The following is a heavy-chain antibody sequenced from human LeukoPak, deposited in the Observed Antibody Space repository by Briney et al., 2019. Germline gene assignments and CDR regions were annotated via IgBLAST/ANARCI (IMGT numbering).Heavy chain of an antibody. J-gene: IGHJ1*01. Sequence: ASVKVSCKASGYTFTSYGISWVRQAPGQGLEWMGWTSAYNGNTNYAQKFQGRVTMTEDTSTDTAYMELSSLRSEDTAVYYCATDPRGGSYREYFQHWGQGTLVTVSS. CDR1: GYTFTSYG. D-gene: IGHD1-26*01. CDR2: TSAYNGNT. V-gene: IGHV1-18*01. CDR3: ATDPRGGSYREYFQH.